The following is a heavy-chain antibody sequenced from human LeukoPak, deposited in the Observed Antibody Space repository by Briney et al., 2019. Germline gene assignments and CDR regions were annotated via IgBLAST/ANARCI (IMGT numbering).Heavy chain of an antibody. J-gene: IGHJ6*03. D-gene: IGHD2-15*01. CDR3: ARAGTYCSGGSCYWDYYYYMDV. CDR2: IYTSGST. CDR1: GGSISSGSYY. V-gene: IGHV4-61*02. Sequence: TSETLSLTCTVSGGSISSGSYYWSWIRQPAGKGLEWIGRIYTSGSTNYNPSLKSRVTISVDTSKNQFSLKLSSVTAADTAVYYCARAGTYCSGGSCYWDYYYYMDVWGKGTTVTISS.